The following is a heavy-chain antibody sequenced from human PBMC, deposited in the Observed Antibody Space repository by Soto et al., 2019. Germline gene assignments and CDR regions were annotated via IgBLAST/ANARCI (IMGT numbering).Heavy chain of an antibody. V-gene: IGHV4-30-2*01. CDR2: IYHSGST. CDR3: ARAGDSSGPVALGS. D-gene: IGHD6-19*01. CDR1: GGSISSGGSS. J-gene: IGHJ5*02. Sequence: QLQLQESGSGLVKPSQTLSLTCAVSGGSISSGGSSWSWIRQPPGKGLEWIGYIYHSGSTYYNPYHKSRVTISVDRSTNQFSLQLSSVTAAETAVYYCARAGDSSGPVALGSWGQGTLVTVSS.